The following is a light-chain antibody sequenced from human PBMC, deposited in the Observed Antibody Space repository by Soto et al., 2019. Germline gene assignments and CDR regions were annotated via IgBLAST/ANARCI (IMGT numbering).Light chain of an antibody. CDR3: GTWDSSLSAYV. CDR2: DNN. J-gene: IGLJ1*01. CDR1: SSNIANNY. Sequence: QEVTISCSGSSSNIANNYVSWYQQLPGTAPKLLIYDNNKRPSGIPDRFSGSKSGTSATLGITGLQTGDEADYYCGTWDSSLSAYVFGTGTKVTVL. V-gene: IGLV1-51*01.